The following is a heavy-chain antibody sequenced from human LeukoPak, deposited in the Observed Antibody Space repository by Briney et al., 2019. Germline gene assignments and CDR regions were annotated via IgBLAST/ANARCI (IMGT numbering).Heavy chain of an antibody. CDR2: IIPIFGTA. J-gene: IGHJ6*03. CDR1: GGTFSSYA. Sequence: SVRVSCKASGGTFSSYAIRWVRQAPGQGLEWMGRIIPIFGTANYAQKFQGRITITTGESTSPAYMELSSLRSEDTAVYYCAQGGSSGWNGYMDVWGKGTTVTVSS. V-gene: IGHV1-69*05. D-gene: IGHD6-19*01. CDR3: AQGGSSGWNGYMDV.